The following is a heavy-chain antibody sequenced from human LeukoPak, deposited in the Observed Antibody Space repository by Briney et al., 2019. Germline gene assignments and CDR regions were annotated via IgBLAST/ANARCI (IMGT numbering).Heavy chain of an antibody. CDR3: TRHMVMEAVAGSNYYYGMDV. CDR2: IRSKANSYAT. Sequence: GGSLRLSCAASGFTFSGSAMHWVRQASGKGLEWVGRIRSKANSYATAYAASVKGRFTISRDDSKSTAYLQMNSLKTEDTAVYYCTRHMVMEAVAGSNYYYGMDVWGQGTTVTVSS. D-gene: IGHD6-19*01. CDR1: GFTFSGSA. J-gene: IGHJ6*02. V-gene: IGHV3-73*01.